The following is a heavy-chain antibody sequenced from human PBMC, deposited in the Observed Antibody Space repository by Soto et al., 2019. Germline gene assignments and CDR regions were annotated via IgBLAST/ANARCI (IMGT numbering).Heavy chain of an antibody. CDR1: GFTFSDYY. D-gene: IGHD3-10*01. CDR2: ISSSSSYT. Sequence: PGGSLRLSCAASGFTFSDYYMSWIRQAPGKGLEWVSYISSSSSYTNYADSVKGRFTISRDNAKNSLYLQMNSLRAEDTAVYYCASGSGGSYPGYYYYGMDVWGQGTTVTVSS. CDR3: ASGSGGSYPGYYYYGMDV. V-gene: IGHV3-11*06. J-gene: IGHJ6*02.